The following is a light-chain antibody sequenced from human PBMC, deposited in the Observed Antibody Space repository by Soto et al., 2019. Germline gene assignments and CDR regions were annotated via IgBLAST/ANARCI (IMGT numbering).Light chain of an antibody. CDR3: QQYKNWPT. CDR2: GAS. J-gene: IGKJ2*01. V-gene: IGKV3-15*01. Sequence: EIVMTQSPATLSVSPGERATLSCRASQSVSSNLAWYQQKPGQAPRLLIYGASTRATGIPARFSGSGSGTEFTLTISSLQSEDFAVYDCQQYKNWPTFGQGTKLEIK. CDR1: QSVSSN.